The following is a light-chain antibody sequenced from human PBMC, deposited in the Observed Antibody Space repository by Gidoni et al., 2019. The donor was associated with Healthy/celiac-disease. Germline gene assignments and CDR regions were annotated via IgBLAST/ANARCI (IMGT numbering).Light chain of an antibody. J-gene: IGKJ2*01. CDR2: AAS. CDR1: QSISSY. V-gene: IGKV1-39*01. CDR3: QQSYSTPT. Sequence: DIQRTQSPSSLSASVGDRVTSPCRASQSISSYLNWYQQKPGKAPKLLIYAASSLQSGVPSRFSGSGSGTDFTLTISRLQPDDFATYYCQQSYSTPTFGQXTKLEIK.